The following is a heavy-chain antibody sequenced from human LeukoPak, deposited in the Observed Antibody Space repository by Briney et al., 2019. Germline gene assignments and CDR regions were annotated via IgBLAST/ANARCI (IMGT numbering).Heavy chain of an antibody. CDR1: GYTFTSYG. CDR2: ISAYNGNT. Sequence: ASVKVSCKASGYTFTSYGISWVRQAPGQGLEWMGWISAYNGNTNYAQKLQGRVTMTTDTSTSTAYMELRSLRSDDTAVYYCARVWCSSTSCCPTFDCWGQGTLVTVSS. V-gene: IGHV1-18*01. CDR3: ARVWCSSTSCCPTFDC. J-gene: IGHJ4*02. D-gene: IGHD2-2*01.